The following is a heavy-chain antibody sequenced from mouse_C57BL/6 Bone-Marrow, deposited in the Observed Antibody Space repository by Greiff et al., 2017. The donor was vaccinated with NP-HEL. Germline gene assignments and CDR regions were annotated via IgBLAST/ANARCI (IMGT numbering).Heavy chain of an antibody. D-gene: IGHD1-1*01. Sequence: VKLMESGPGLVAPSQSLSITCTVSGFSLTSYAISWVRQPPGKGLEWLGVIWTGGGTNYNSALKSRLSISKDNSKSQGFLKMNSLQTDDTARYYCARNYYSSSYGWYFDVWGTGTTVTVSS. CDR1: GFSLTSYA. V-gene: IGHV2-9-1*01. CDR3: ARNYYSSSYGWYFDV. CDR2: IWTGGGT. J-gene: IGHJ1*03.